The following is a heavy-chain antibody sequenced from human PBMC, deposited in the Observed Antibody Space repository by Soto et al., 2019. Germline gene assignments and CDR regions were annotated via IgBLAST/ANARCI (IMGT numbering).Heavy chain of an antibody. CDR2: INAYNGNT. CDR1: GYTFISYG. Sequence: SVKVSCKDSGYTFISYGNRWVRQSPGRGLEWMGWINAYNGNTNYAHKLQGRVTMTTAPSTSTAYMELRSLRSDDKAVYYCARVSDFDYWGQGTLVTVSS. J-gene: IGHJ4*02. CDR3: ARVSDFDY. V-gene: IGHV1-18*01.